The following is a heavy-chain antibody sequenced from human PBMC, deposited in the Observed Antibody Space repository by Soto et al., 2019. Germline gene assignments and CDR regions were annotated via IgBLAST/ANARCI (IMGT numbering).Heavy chain of an antibody. CDR1: GGSINSGRSS. CDR3: VRESSTSGPNWFDT. Sequence: SETLSLTCSVSGGSINSGRSSWNWIRQSPGKGLEWIAYIYHSGSTYYNPSLKSRVTISVDRSENQFTLKLTSVTAADTAVYYCVRESSTSGPNWFDTWGPGILVTVSS. CDR2: IYHSGST. D-gene: IGHD2-8*01. V-gene: IGHV4-30-2*06. J-gene: IGHJ5*02.